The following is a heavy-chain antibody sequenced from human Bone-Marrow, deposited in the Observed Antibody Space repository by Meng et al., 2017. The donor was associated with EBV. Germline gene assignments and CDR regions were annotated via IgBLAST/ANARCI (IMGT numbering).Heavy chain of an antibody. CDR2: TNEDGRTV. D-gene: IGHD3-3*02. J-gene: IGHJ4*02. Sequence: GHLGGAGGAVVQPGWSLRLPCVPSGFTFSRYWMHWVRQGPGKGLEWISRTNEDGRTVDYADSVKGRFTISRDNTKNTLYLQMDSLRVEDTALYLCSRDLAGQYDDWGQGTLVTVSS. CDR3: SRDLAGQYDD. V-gene: IGHV3-74*01. CDR1: GFTFSRYW.